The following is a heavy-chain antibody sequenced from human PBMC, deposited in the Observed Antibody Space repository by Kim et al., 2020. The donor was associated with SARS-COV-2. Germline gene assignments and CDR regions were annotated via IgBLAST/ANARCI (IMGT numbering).Heavy chain of an antibody. CDR1: GFTFSSYG. V-gene: IGHV3-30*18. D-gene: IGHD6-19*01. CDR2: ISYDGSNK. CDR3: AKDHGEQWLGYYYGMDV. Sequence: GGSLRLSCAASGFTFSSYGMHWVRQAPGKGLEWVAVISYDGSNKYYADSVKGRFTISRDNSKNTLYLQMNSLRAEDTAVYYCAKDHGEQWLGYYYGMDVWGQGTTVTVSS. J-gene: IGHJ6*02.